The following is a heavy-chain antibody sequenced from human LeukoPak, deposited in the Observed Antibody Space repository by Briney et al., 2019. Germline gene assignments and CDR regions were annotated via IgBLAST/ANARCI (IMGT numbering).Heavy chain of an antibody. CDR3: ARADCRGGACSLDF. CDR1: GLTFSDYA. D-gene: IGHD2-15*01. J-gene: IGHJ4*02. V-gene: IGHV3-21*01. Sequence: PGGSLSLSCAASGLTFSDYAMSWFRQAPGKGLEWVSSISSGGTSMSFAQSLQGRFIISRENTWKSLSLQMNSLRPEDTAVYYCARADCRGGACSLDFWGQGTLVTVSA. CDR2: ISSGGTSM.